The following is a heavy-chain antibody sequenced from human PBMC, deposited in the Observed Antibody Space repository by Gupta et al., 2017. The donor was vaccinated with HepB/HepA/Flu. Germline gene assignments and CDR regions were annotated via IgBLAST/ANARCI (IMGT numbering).Heavy chain of an antibody. CDR3: ARVQGQKLELPFDY. Sequence: QVQLQQWGAGLLKPSETLSLTCAVYGGSFSGYYWSWIRQPPGKGLEWIGEINHSGSTNYNPSLKSRVTISVDTSKNQFSLKLRSVTAADTAVYYCARVQGQKLELPFDYGGQGTLVTVSS. J-gene: IGHJ4*02. CDR1: GGSFSGYY. CDR2: INHSGST. V-gene: IGHV4-34*01. D-gene: IGHD1-7*01.